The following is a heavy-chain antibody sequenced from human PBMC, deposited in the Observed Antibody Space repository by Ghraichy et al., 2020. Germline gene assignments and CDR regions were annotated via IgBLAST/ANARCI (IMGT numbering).Heavy chain of an antibody. CDR3: ARSRILDF. CDR2: IYDSETI. J-gene: IGHJ4*02. Sequence: SETLSLTCTVSGGSISSYYWSWIRQPPGRGLVWIGNIYDSETINYNPSLKSRVTFSLDTSKNQVSLKLSSVTVADTAVYYCARSRILDFWGQGTLVTVSS. CDR1: GGSISSYY. D-gene: IGHD2-2*01. V-gene: IGHV4-59*13.